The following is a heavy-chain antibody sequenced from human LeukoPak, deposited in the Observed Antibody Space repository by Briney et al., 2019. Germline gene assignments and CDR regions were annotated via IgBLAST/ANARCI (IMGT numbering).Heavy chain of an antibody. V-gene: IGHV3-13*01. CDR2: IGTAGDT. J-gene: IGHJ4*02. D-gene: IGHD6-19*01. CDR3: VRVVSGFSSYYFDY. Sequence: PGGSLRLSCAASGFTFSNYDMHWVRQDIGKGLEWVSAIGTAGDTYYAGSVKGRFTISRENPKNSLYLQMNSLRAGDTAVYYCVRVVSGFSSYYFDYWGQGTLVTVSS. CDR1: GFTFSNYD.